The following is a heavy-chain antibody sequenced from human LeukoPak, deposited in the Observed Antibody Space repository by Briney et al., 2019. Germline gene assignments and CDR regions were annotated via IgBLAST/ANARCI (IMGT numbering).Heavy chain of an antibody. CDR2: ISYDGSNK. Sequence: PGRSLRLSCAASGFTFSSYGMHWVRQAPGKGLEWVAVISYDGSNKYYADSVKGRFTISRDNSKNTLYLQMNSLRAEDTAVYYCAKGKGIAAAGSWFDPWGQGTLVTVSS. D-gene: IGHD6-13*01. V-gene: IGHV3-30*18. CDR1: GFTFSSYG. CDR3: AKGKGIAAAGSWFDP. J-gene: IGHJ5*02.